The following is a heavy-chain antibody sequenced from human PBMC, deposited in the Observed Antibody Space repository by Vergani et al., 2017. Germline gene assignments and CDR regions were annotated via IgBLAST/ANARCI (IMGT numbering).Heavy chain of an antibody. J-gene: IGHJ6*02. V-gene: IGHV4-34*01. Sequence: QVQLQQWGAGLLKPSETLSLTCAVYGGSFSGYYWSWIRQPPGKGLEWIGEINNSGSTNYNPSLKSRVTISVDTSKNQFSLKLSSVTAADTAVYYCARGLWYSSCWRSMDVWGQGTTVTVSS. CDR2: INNSGST. CDR1: GGSFSGYY. D-gene: IGHD6-19*01. CDR3: ARGLWYSSCWRSMDV.